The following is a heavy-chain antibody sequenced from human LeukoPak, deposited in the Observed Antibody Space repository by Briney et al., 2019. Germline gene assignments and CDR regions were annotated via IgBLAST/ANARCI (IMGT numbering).Heavy chain of an antibody. CDR2: INHSGST. CDR1: GGSFSGYY. Sequence: SETLSLTCAVYGGSFSGYYWSWIRQPPGKGLEWIGVINHSGSTNYNPSLKSRVTISVDTSKNQFSLKLSSVTAADTAVYYCARGDILTGYQRFRWFDPWGQGTLVTVSS. J-gene: IGHJ5*02. V-gene: IGHV4-34*01. CDR3: ARGDILTGYQRFRWFDP. D-gene: IGHD3-9*01.